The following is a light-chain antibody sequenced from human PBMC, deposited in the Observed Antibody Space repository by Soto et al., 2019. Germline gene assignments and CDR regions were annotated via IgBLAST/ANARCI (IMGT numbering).Light chain of an antibody. CDR3: QHYDSYRCT. CDR2: DAS. CDR1: QSISSTY. V-gene: IGKV3-20*01. J-gene: IGKJ4*02. Sequence: VLTQSAVRLSLSTVEPATLPWWDSQSISSTYLTWYHQRPGQAPRLLIYDASRRATGIPDRFSGSGSGTDFSLTISRLETEDFAVYYCQHYDSYRCTFGIGTKVEIK.